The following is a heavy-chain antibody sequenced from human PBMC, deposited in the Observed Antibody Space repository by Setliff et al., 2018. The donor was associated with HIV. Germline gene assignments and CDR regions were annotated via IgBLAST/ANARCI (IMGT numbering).Heavy chain of an antibody. D-gene: IGHD4-17*01. CDR3: ARGFRFTVTAYDY. CDR2: ISTT. CDR1: GFTFNGYA. Sequence: PGGSLRLSCVGSGFTFNGYAMNWVRQAPGKGLEWVSYISTTTYADSVKGRFTISRDNAKSTLYLQMNSLRAEDTAVYYCARGFRFTVTAYDYWGQGTLVTVSS. V-gene: IGHV3-48*04. J-gene: IGHJ4*02.